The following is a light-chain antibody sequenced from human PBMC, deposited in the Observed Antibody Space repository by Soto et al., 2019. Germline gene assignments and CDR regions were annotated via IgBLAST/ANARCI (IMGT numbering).Light chain of an antibody. CDR1: QGFSKG. Sequence: DIQMTQSPSSVSASVGDRVTITCRASQGFSKGPXWSTTEHAXXTQIMLSAASGLHPGVTSRLSGSRFANDLTMTIRSKQTEDLATYYCQQANRFPLNFGGGTKVDSK. V-gene: IGKV1-12*01. CDR3: QQANRFPLN. CDR2: AAS. J-gene: IGKJ4*01.